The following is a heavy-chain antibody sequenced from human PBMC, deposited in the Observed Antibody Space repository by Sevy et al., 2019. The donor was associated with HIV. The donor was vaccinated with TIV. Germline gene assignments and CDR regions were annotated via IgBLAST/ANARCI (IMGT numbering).Heavy chain of an antibody. Sequence: GGSLRLSCAASGFSFTNAWMSWVRQAPGKGLEWVGRIKSKTDGGTRDFAAPVKGRFAISRDDSKSTFYLQMDSLKTEDTGVYYCTAGVGTSDCDYWGQGILVIVSS. D-gene: IGHD1-26*01. CDR3: TAGVGTSDCDY. CDR1: GFSFTNAW. V-gene: IGHV3-15*01. J-gene: IGHJ4*02. CDR2: IKSKTDGGTR.